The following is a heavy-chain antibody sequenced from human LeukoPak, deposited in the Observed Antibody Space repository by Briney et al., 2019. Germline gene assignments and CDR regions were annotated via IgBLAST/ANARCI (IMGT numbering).Heavy chain of an antibody. CDR3: VRGSGGNGYGYWGDN. Sequence: TGGSLRLSCSASGFTFSSYAMHWVRQAPGKGLEYVSAISSNGGSTYYADSVKGRFTISRDNSKNTLYLQMSSLRAEDTAVYYCVRGSGGNGYGYWGDNWGQGTLVTVSS. D-gene: IGHD5-12*01. CDR1: GFTFSSYA. J-gene: IGHJ4*02. V-gene: IGHV3-64D*06. CDR2: ISSNGGST.